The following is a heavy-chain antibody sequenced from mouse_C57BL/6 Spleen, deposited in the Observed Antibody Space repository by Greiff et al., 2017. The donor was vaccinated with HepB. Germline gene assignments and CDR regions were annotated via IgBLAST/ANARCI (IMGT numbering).Heavy chain of an antibody. CDR1: GYTFTSYD. D-gene: IGHD2-2*01. CDR2: IYPRDGST. Sequence: QVQLQQSGPELVKPGASVKLSCKASGYTFTSYDINWVKQRPGQGLEWIGWIYPRDGSTKYNEKFKGKATLTVDTSSSTAYMELHSLTSEDSAVYFCARRDYGYDGYWYFDVWGTGTTVTVSS. J-gene: IGHJ1*03. CDR3: ARRDYGYDGYWYFDV. V-gene: IGHV1-85*01.